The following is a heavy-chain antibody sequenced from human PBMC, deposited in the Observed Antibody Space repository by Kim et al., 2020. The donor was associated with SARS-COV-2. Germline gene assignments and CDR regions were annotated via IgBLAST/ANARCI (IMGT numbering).Heavy chain of an antibody. CDR1: GFTFSSYG. V-gene: IGHV3-30*18. J-gene: IGHJ4*02. Sequence: GGSLRLSCAASGFTFSSYGMHWVRQAPGKGLEWVAVISYDGSNKYYADSVKGRFTISRDNSKNTLYLQMNSLRAEDTAVYYCAEDPLYDILTGYYHYFGYWGQGARVTGAS. CDR2: ISYDGSNK. CDR3: AEDPLYDILTGYYHYFGY. D-gene: IGHD3-9*01.